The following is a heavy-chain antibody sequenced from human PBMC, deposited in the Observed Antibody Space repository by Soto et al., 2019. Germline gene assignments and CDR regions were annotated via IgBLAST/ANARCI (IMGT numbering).Heavy chain of an antibody. J-gene: IGHJ4*02. Sequence: PSETLSLTCTVSGGSISSSSYYWGWIRQPPGKGLEWIGSIYYSGSTYYNPSLKSRVTISVDTSKNQFSLKLSSVTAADTAVYYCAREAYFFWSGYMGSFDYWGQGTLVTVSS. D-gene: IGHD3-3*01. CDR3: AREAYFFWSGYMGSFDY. V-gene: IGHV4-39*02. CDR2: IYYSGST. CDR1: GGSISSSSYY.